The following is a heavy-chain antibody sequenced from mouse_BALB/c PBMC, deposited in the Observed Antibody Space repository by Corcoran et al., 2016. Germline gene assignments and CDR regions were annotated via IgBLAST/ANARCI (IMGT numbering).Heavy chain of an antibody. Sequence: EVQLQQSGAELVKPGSSVKLSCTASGFNIKYTYMHWVKQRPEQGLEWIGRSDPANGNTKYDPKFQGKATITADTSSNTAYLQLSSLTSEDTAVYYCARWDWYFDVWGAGTTVTVSS. CDR1: GFNIKYTY. CDR3: ARWDWYFDV. CDR2: SDPANGNT. V-gene: IGHV14-3*02. J-gene: IGHJ1*01.